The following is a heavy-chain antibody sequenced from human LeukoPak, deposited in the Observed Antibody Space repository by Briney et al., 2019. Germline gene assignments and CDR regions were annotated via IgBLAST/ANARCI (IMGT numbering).Heavy chain of an antibody. Sequence: ASETLSLTCTVSGGSISSYYWSWIRQPPGKGLEWIGYIYYSGSTDYNPSLKSRVTISVDTSKNQFSLKLSSVTAADTAVYYCARGSSSWYYYYYYYMDVWGKGTTVTVSS. CDR2: IYYSGST. D-gene: IGHD6-13*01. CDR3: ARGSSSWYYYYYYYMDV. CDR1: GGSISSYY. J-gene: IGHJ6*03. V-gene: IGHV4-59*01.